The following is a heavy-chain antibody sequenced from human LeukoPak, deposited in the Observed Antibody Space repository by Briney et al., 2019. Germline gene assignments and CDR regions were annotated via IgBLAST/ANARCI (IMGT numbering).Heavy chain of an antibody. J-gene: IGHJ4*02. CDR1: GFTVSSNY. CDR3: ASGGYGDGFDY. D-gene: IGHD4-17*01. Sequence: GSLRLSCAASGFTVSSNYMSWIRQPPGKGLEWIGSIYYSGSTYYNPSLKSRVTISVDTSKNQFSLKLSSVTAADTAVYYCASGGYGDGFDYWGQGTLVTVSS. V-gene: IGHV4-39*01. CDR2: IYYSGST.